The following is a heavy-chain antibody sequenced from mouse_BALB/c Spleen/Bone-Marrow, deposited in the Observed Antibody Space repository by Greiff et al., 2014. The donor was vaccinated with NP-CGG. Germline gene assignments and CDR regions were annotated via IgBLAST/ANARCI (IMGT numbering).Heavy chain of an antibody. CDR3: ARDRYYDYYFDY. J-gene: IGHJ2*01. V-gene: IGHV2-9*02. CDR1: GFPLTNYG. CDR2: IWAGGST. D-gene: IGHD2-4*01. Sequence: VKLMESGPGLVAPSQSLSITCTVSGFPLTNYGVHWVRQPPGKGLEWLGVIWAGGSTNYNSALMSGLSITKDNSKSQVFLKMNSLQTDDTAMYYCARDRYYDYYFDYWGQGTTLTVSS.